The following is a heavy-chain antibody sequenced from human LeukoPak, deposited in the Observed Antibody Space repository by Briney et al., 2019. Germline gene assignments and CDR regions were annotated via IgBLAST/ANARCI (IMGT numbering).Heavy chain of an antibody. J-gene: IGHJ4*02. CDR3: AGGAYNSGGTHEN. Sequence: GGSLRLSCAASGFTFSSYAMSWVRQAPGKGLEWVSYISTSGNYIYYADSVKGRFTISRDNAKNSLYLQMHSLRAEDTALYYCAGGAYNSGGTHENWGQGTLVTVSS. CDR2: ISTSGNYI. CDR1: GFTFSSYA. V-gene: IGHV3-21*01. D-gene: IGHD3-22*01.